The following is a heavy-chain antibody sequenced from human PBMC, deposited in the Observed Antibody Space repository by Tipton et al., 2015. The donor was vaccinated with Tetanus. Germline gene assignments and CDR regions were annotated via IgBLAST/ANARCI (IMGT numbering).Heavy chain of an antibody. CDR3: ARGDGYHYYYHMDV. CDR2: IYYSGST. V-gene: IGHV4-59*01. J-gene: IGHJ6*04. D-gene: IGHD1-26*01. CDR1: GGSISSYY. Sequence: GLVKPSETLSLTCTVSGGSISSYYWSWIRQPPGKGLEWIGYIYYSGSTNYNPSLKSRVTISVDTSKNQFSLKLSSVTAADTAVYYCARGDGYHYYYHMDVWGRGTTVTVSS.